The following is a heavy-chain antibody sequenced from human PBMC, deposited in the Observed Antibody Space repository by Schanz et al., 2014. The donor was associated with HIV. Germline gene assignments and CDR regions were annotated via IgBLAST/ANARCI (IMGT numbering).Heavy chain of an antibody. CDR3: ARVVYDTQTGSYNGGWYYFDN. D-gene: IGHD3-9*01. CDR2: IIPKHGTS. Sequence: QVQLVQSGAEVKKPGSSVEVSCKASGDTFSTDAFSWVRQVPGQGFEWMGGIIPKHGTSTSAQRFKGRVAIAADTATSTIYLELSSLRSEDTAVYYCARVVYDTQTGSYNGGWYYFDNWGLGTLVTVSS. J-gene: IGHJ4*02. V-gene: IGHV1-69*06. CDR1: GDTFSTDA.